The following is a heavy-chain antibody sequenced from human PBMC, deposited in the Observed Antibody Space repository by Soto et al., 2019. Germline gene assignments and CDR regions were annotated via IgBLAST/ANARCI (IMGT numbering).Heavy chain of an antibody. CDR1: GYTFTSFA. Sequence: QFQLLQSGAEVKKPGASVKVSCKASGYTFTSFAISWVRQAPGQGLERLGWISAYNGNTNDAENLQGRVTMTTDTSTSAAYMELRSLSSDETAVYYCARDHRGETDAFDIWAQGTMVTVSS. CDR2: ISAYNGNT. D-gene: IGHD2-21*01. J-gene: IGHJ3*02. V-gene: IGHV1-18*01. CDR3: ARDHRGETDAFDI.